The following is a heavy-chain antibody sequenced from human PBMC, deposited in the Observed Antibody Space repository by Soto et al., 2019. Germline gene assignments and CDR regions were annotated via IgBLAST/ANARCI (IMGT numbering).Heavy chain of an antibody. CDR2: ISSTSDYI. D-gene: IGHD3-22*01. Sequence: PGGSLRLSCTASGFNFNNYGMSWVRQAPGKGLEWVSSISSTSDYIYYGDSVKGRFTISRDNAKNSLYLEMNSLRVEDTAVYYCARVVYYDSSGFGLWGQGTMVTVSS. CDR1: GFNFNNYG. J-gene: IGHJ3*01. V-gene: IGHV3-21*01. CDR3: ARVVYYDSSGFGL.